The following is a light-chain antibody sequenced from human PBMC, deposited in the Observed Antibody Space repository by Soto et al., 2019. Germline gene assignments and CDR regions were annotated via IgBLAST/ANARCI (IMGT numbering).Light chain of an antibody. Sequence: DVVMTQSPLSLPVTLGQPASISCRSSQSLVYSDGNTYLNWFQQRPGQSPRRLIYKVSNRDSGVPDRFSGSGLGTDFTLKISRVEAEDVGVYYCMQGTRWPGGVTFGPGTKVDIK. CDR1: QSLVYSDGNTY. V-gene: IGKV2-30*01. J-gene: IGKJ3*01. CDR3: MQGTRWPGGVT. CDR2: KVS.